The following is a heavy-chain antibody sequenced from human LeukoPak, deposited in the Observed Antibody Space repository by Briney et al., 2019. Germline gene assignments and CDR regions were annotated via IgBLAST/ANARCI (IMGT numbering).Heavy chain of an antibody. CDR2: IYHSGST. J-gene: IGHJ6*03. CDR3: AREQAIHLGYYYYMDV. V-gene: IGHV4-38-2*02. CDR1: GYSISSGYY. D-gene: IGHD5-18*01. Sequence: SETLSLTCTVSGYSISSGYYWGWIRQPPGKGLEWIGSIYHSGSTYYNPSLKSRVTISVDTSKNQFSLKLSSVTAEDTAVYYCAREQAIHLGYYYYMDVWGKGTTVTVSS.